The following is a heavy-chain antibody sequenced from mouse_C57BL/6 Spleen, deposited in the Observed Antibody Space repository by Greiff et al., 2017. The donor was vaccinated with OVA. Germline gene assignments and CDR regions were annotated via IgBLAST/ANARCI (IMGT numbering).Heavy chain of an antibody. CDR3: ARDCGSCYDLDY. CDR1: GYAFTNYL. CDR2: INPGSGGT. J-gene: IGHJ2*01. D-gene: IGHD1-1*01. V-gene: IGHV1-54*01. Sequence: QVQLKESGAELVRPGTSVKVSCKASGYAFTNYLIEWVKQRPGQGLEWIGVINPGSGGTNYNEKFKGKATLTADKSSSTAYMQLSSLTSEDSAVYSSARDCGSCYDLDYWGQGTTLTVSS.